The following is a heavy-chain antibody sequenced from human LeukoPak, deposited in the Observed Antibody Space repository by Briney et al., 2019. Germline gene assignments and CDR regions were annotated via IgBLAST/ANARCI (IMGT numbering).Heavy chain of an antibody. J-gene: IGHJ4*02. V-gene: IGHV3-30*03. CDR1: GFTFSSYG. Sequence: GGSLRLSCAASGFTFSSYGMHWVRQAPGKGLEWVAVISYDGSNKYYADSVKGRFTISRDNSKNTLYLQMNSLRAEDTAVYYCARDVAAGGDYWGQGTLVTVSS. CDR3: ARDVAAGGDY. D-gene: IGHD6-13*01. CDR2: ISYDGSNK.